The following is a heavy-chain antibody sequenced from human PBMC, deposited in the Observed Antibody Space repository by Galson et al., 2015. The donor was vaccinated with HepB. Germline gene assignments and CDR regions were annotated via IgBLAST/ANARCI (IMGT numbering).Heavy chain of an antibody. CDR3: AGTGAYGIPRPDWFDP. J-gene: IGHJ5*02. CDR1: GYSFTSYW. CDR2: IEPSDSYT. V-gene: IGHV5-10-1*01. D-gene: IGHD3-10*01. Sequence: QSGAEVKKPGESLRISCKGSGYSFTSYWITWVRQMPGKGLEWMGRIEPSDSYTNYSPSFQGHVTISGDKSISTAYLQWSSLRAEDTAVYYCAGTGAYGIPRPDWFDPWGQGTLVTVSS.